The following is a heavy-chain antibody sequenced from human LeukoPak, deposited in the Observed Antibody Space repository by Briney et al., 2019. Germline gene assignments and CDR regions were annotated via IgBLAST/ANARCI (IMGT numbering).Heavy chain of an antibody. CDR1: GFTFSSYA. Sequence: GGSLRLSCAASGFTFSSYAMSWVRQAPGKGLEWVSAISGSGGSTYYADSVKGRFTISRDNSKNTLYLQMNSLRAEDTAVYYCARDGYNPNWFDPWGQGTLVTVSS. D-gene: IGHD5-24*01. CDR3: ARDGYNPNWFDP. V-gene: IGHV3-23*01. J-gene: IGHJ5*02. CDR2: ISGSGGST.